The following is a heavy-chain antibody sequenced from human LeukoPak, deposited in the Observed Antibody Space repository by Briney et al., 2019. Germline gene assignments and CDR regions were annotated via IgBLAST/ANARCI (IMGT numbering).Heavy chain of an antibody. CDR3: ARDPGSYYNDDAFDI. V-gene: IGHV4-39*07. CDR1: GGSISSSSYY. D-gene: IGHD3-10*01. Sequence: SETLSLTCTVSGGSISSSSYYWGWIRQPPGKGLEWIGSIYYSGSTYYNPSLKSRVTISVDTSKNQFSLKLSSVTAADTAVYYCARDPGSYYNDDAFDIWGQGTMVTVSS. J-gene: IGHJ3*02. CDR2: IYYSGST.